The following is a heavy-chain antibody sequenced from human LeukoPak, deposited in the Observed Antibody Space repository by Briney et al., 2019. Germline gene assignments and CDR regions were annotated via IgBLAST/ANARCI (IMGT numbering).Heavy chain of an antibody. CDR3: ARTVTSVNFDY. V-gene: IGHV5-51*01. J-gene: IGHJ4*02. CDR1: GYSFTSYW. CDR2: IYPGDSDT. D-gene: IGHD4-17*01. Sequence: GESLQISCKGSGYSFTSYWIGWVRPMPGKGLEWMGIIYPGDSDTRYSPSFQGQVTISADKSISTAYLQWSSLKASDTAMYYCARTVTSVNFDYWGQGTLVTVSS.